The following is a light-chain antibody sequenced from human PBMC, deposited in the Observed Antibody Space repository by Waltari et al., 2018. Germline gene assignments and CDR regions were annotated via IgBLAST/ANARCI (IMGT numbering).Light chain of an antibody. CDR2: WAS. Sequence: DIVMTQSPDSLAVSLGARATINCKSSQSVLYSSNNKNYLAWYQQKPGQPPKLLIYWASTRESGVPDRFIGSGSGTDFTLTISSLQAEDVAVYYCQQYYSTPQTFGQGTKLEIK. V-gene: IGKV4-1*01. CDR3: QQYYSTPQT. CDR1: QSVLYSSNNKNY. J-gene: IGKJ2*01.